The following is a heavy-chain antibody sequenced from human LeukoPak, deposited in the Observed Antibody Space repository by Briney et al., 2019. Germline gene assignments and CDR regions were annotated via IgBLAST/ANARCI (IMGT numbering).Heavy chain of an antibody. D-gene: IGHD2-15*01. CDR1: GFTFSSYA. CDR2: ISYDGSNK. V-gene: IGHV3-30*04. J-gene: IGHJ4*02. CDR3: ARELPKVVAATGIDY. Sequence: GGSLRLSCAASGFTFSSYAMHWVRQAPGKGLEWVAVISYDGSNKYYADSVKGRFTISRDNSKNTLYLQMNSLRAEDTAVYYCARELPKVVAATGIDYWGQGTLVTVSS.